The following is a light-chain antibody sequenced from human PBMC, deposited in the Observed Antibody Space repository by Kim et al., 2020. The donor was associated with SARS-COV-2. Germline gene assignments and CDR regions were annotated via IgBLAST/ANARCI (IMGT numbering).Light chain of an antibody. CDR3: QQYYSVPFT. Sequence: ATINGKSGKSVLCSTRNKNNLGWYKQKPGQTPQVLIYWASTRESGVPDRFSGSGSGTDFTLTISSLQAEDVAVYYCQQYYSVPFTFGGGTKLEI. J-gene: IGKJ4*01. CDR1: KSVLCSTRNKNN. CDR2: WAS. V-gene: IGKV4-1*01.